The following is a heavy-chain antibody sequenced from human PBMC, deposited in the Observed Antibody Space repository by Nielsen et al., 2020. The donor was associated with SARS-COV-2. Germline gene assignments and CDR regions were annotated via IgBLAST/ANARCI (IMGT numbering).Heavy chain of an antibody. CDR3: ARSGHYYYMDV. J-gene: IGHJ6*03. V-gene: IGHV3-13*01. CDR1: GFTFSSYD. CDR2: IGTAGDT. D-gene: IGHD6-25*01. Sequence: GGSLRLSCAASGFTFSSYDMHWVRQATGKGLEWVSAIGTAGDTYYPGSVKGRFTISRENAKNSLYLQMNSLRAGDTAVYYCARSGHYYYMDVWGKGTTVTVSS.